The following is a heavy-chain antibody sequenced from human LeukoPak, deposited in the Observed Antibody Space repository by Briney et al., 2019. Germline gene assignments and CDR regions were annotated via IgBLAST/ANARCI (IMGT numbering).Heavy chain of an antibody. CDR1: GGSISSSY. Sequence: PSETLSLTCTHPGGSISSSYWSWTRQPVGKGLAYIGRIYPIRNIIYNPSLKHLLPMTVDTSKHQFSLKLNSVTPADTAVYYCAAPLPPLGFDPWGQGTLVTVSS. CDR3: AAPLPPLGFDP. CDR2: IYPIRNI. J-gene: IGHJ5*02. V-gene: IGHV4-4*07.